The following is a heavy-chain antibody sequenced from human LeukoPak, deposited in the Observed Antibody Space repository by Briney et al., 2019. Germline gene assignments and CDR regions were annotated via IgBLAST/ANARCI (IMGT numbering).Heavy chain of an antibody. V-gene: IGHV3-21*01. CDR1: GFTFSSYS. J-gene: IGHJ5*02. D-gene: IGHD6-13*01. Sequence: GGSLRLSCAASGFTFSSYSMNWVRQAPGKGLEWVSSISSSSSYTYYADSVKGRFTISRDNAKNSLYLQMNSLRAEDTAVYYCARDLGEGIAAAGNNWFDPWGQGTLVTVSS. CDR3: ARDLGEGIAAAGNNWFDP. CDR2: ISSSSSYT.